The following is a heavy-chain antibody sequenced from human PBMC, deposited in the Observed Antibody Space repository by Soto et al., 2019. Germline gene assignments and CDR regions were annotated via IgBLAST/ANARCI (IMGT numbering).Heavy chain of an antibody. J-gene: IGHJ6*02. V-gene: IGHV3-33*06. CDR1: GFTFSSYW. CDR3: AKPGRPNYYYYGMDV. Sequence: HPGGSLRLSCAASGFTFSSYWMFWVRQAPGKGPEWVAVIWYDGSHIYYADSVKGRFAISRDNSKNTLYLQMNSLRAEDTAVYYCAKPGRPNYYYYGMDVWGQGTTVTVSS. CDR2: IWYDGSHI.